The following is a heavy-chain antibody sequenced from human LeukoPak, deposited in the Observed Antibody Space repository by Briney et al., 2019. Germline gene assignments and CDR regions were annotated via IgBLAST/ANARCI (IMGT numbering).Heavy chain of an antibody. Sequence: ASVKVSCSASGYTFTSYWIQWVRQAPGQGLEWMGLINTDGGSTAYAHRFQGRVIMTRDTSTSTAYMDLSSLRSEDTAVYHCARAPRNSSTMLDYWGQGTLVTVSS. D-gene: IGHD1-14*01. V-gene: IGHV1-46*01. CDR1: GYTFTSYW. CDR3: ARAPRNSSTMLDY. CDR2: INTDGGST. J-gene: IGHJ4*02.